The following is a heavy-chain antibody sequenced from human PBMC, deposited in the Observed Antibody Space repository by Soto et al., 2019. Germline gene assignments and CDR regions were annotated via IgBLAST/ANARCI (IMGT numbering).Heavy chain of an antibody. Sequence: LSLTCTVSGGSISSGGYYWNWIRQHPGKGLEWIGYIYYSGYTYYNPSLKSRVTISVDTSKNQFSLKLSSVTAADTAVYYCARTLYSYGPRFDYWGQGTLVTVSS. CDR1: GGSISSGGYY. CDR2: IYYSGYT. D-gene: IGHD5-18*01. CDR3: ARTLYSYGPRFDY. J-gene: IGHJ4*02. V-gene: IGHV4-31*03.